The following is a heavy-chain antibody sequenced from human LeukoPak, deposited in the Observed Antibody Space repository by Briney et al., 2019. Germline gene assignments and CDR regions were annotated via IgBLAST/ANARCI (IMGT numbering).Heavy chain of an antibody. J-gene: IGHJ4*02. V-gene: IGHV3-43*02. CDR3: AKDGSSSSPFDY. D-gene: IGHD6-13*01. CDR2: ISGDGGST. Sequence: GGSLRLSCAASGFTFDDYAMHWVRQTPGKGLEWVSLISGDGGSTYYADSVEGRFTISRDNSKNSLYLQMNSLRTEDTALYYCAKDGSSSSPFDYWGQGTLVTVSS. CDR1: GFTFDDYA.